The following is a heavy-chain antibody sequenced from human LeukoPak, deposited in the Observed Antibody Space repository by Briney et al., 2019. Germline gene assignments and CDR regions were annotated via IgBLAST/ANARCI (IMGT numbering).Heavy chain of an antibody. Sequence: SVKVSCKASGGTFSSYAISWVRQAPGQGLEWMGGIIPIFGTANYAQKFQGRVTITADESTSTAYMELSSLRSEDTAVYYCASLSTLGYYDFWSGLDAFDIWGQRTMVTVSS. V-gene: IGHV1-69*01. CDR2: IIPIFGTA. CDR3: ASLSTLGYYDFWSGLDAFDI. J-gene: IGHJ3*02. D-gene: IGHD3-3*01. CDR1: GGTFSSYA.